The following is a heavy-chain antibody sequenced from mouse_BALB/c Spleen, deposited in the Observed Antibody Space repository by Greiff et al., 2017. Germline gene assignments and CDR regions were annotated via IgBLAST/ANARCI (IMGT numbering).Heavy chain of an antibody. Sequence: ESGPGLVKPSQSLSLTCSVTGYSITSGYYWNWIRQFPGNKLEWMGYISYDGSNNYNPSLKNRISITRDTSKNQFFLKLNSVTTEDTATYYCASGRYASWFAYWGQGTLVTVSA. J-gene: IGHJ3*01. V-gene: IGHV3-6*02. CDR3: ASGRYASWFAY. D-gene: IGHD2-14*01. CDR2: ISYDGSN. CDR1: GYSITSGYY.